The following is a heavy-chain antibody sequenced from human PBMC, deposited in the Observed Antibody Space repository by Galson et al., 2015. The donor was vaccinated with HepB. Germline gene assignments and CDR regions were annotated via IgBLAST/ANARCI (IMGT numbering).Heavy chain of an antibody. CDR2: IRYDGSNK. Sequence: SLRLSCAASGFTFSNYWMHWVRQAPGKGLEWVAFIRYDGSNKYYADSVKGRFTISRDNSKNTLYLQMNSLRAEDTAVYYCAKESYGSGKIDYWGQGTLVTVSS. V-gene: IGHV3-30*02. CDR1: GFTFSNYW. J-gene: IGHJ4*02. CDR3: AKESYGSGKIDY. D-gene: IGHD3-10*01.